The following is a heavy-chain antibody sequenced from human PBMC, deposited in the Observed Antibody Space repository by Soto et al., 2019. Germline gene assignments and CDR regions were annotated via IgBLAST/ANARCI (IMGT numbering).Heavy chain of an antibody. CDR2: IYYSGST. Sequence: PSETLSLTCTVSGGSISSSSYYWGWIRQPPGKGLEWIGSIYYSGSTYYNPSLKSRVTISVDTSKNQFSLKLSSVTAADTAVYYCARDGYSYAYFDYWGQGTLVTVSS. CDR1: GGSISSSSYY. J-gene: IGHJ4*02. CDR3: ARDGYSYAYFDY. V-gene: IGHV4-39*02. D-gene: IGHD5-18*01.